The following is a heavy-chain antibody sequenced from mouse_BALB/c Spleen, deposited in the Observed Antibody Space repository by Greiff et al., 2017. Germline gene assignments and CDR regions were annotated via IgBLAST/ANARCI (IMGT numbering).Heavy chain of an antibody. CDR2: IWAGGST. D-gene: IGHD2-1*01. V-gene: IGHV2-9*02. J-gene: IGHJ3*01. Sequence: QVQLKQSGPGLVAPSQSLSITCTVSGFSLTSYGVHWVRQPPGKGLEWLGVIWAGGSTNYNSALMSRLSISKDNSKSQVFLKMNSLQTDDTAMYYCARDPHGNYVFAYWGQGTLVTVSA. CDR1: GFSLTSYG. CDR3: ARDPHGNYVFAY.